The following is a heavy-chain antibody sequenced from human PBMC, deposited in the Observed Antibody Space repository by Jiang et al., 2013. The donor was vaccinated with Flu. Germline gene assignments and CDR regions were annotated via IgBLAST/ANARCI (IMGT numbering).Heavy chain of an antibody. Sequence: PGLVKPSETLSLTCTVSGGSISSYYWSWIRQPPGKGLEWIGYIYNSGSPNYNPSLKSRVTISVDTSKNKLSLKLSSVTAADTAVYYCARGVRWELLDYWGQGNLVTVSS. J-gene: IGHJ4*02. CDR3: ARGVRWELLDY. CDR2: IYNSGSP. D-gene: IGHD1-26*01. CDR1: GGSISSYY. V-gene: IGHV4-59*08.